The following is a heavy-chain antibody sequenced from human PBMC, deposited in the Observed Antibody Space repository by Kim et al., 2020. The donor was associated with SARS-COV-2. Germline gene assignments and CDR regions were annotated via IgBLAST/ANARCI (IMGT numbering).Heavy chain of an antibody. V-gene: IGHV3-43*02. CDR2: ISGDGGST. J-gene: IGHJ4*02. D-gene: IGHD5-12*01. Sequence: GGSLRLSCAASGFTFDDYAMHWVRQAPGKGLEWVSLISGDGGSTYYADSVKGRSTIPRDHTKNSLHLQITSLRTEDTALYYFAKDGEGYSGYDSGDYLGQGTLVTVSS. CDR3: AKDGEGYSGYDSGDY. CDR1: GFTFDDYA.